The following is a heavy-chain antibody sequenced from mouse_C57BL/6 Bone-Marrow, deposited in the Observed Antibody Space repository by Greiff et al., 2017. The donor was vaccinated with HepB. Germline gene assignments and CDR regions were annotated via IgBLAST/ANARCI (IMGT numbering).Heavy chain of an antibody. V-gene: IGHV3-6*01. Sequence: EVKLQESGPGLVKPSQSLSLTCSVTGYSITSGYYWNWIRQFPGNKLEWMGYISYDGSNNYNPSLKNRISITRDTSKNQFFLTLNSVTTEDTATYYCARGAYGTFAWFAYWGQGTLVTVSA. D-gene: IGHD1-1*01. CDR2: ISYDGSN. CDR3: ARGAYGTFAWFAY. CDR1: GYSITSGYY. J-gene: IGHJ3*01.